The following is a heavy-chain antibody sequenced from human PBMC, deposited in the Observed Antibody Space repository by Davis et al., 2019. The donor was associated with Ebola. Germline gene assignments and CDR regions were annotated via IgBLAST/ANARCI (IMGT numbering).Heavy chain of an antibody. CDR2: IGSDSGT. CDR3: AKDLFWWSASDV. Sequence: PGGSLRLSCAASGFSLSTCAMSWVRHAPGKGLGWVSGIGSDSGTHYAHSVKGRFTISRDDSKNTLYLQMNSLRGEDTAIYYCAKDLFWWSASDVWGQGTTVTVS. V-gene: IGHV3-23*01. CDR1: GFSLSTCA. J-gene: IGHJ6*02. D-gene: IGHD2-8*02.